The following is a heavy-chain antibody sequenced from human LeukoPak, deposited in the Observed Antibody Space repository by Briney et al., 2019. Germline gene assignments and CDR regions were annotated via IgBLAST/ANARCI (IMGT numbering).Heavy chain of an antibody. D-gene: IGHD3-10*01. CDR1: GFTFRNAW. J-gene: IGHJ4*02. V-gene: IGHV3-15*01. CDR2: IKSKTDGGTT. CDR3: TTSLAITMVRYFDY. Sequence: GGALRLCCAASGFTFRNAWMSLVRQAPGKGLEWVGRIKSKTDGGTTDYAAPVKGRFTISRDDSKNTLYLQMNSLKTEDTAAYYCTTSLAITMVRYFDYWGQGTLVTVSS.